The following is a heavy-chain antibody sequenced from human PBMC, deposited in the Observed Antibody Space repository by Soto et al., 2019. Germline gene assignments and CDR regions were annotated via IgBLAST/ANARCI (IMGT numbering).Heavy chain of an antibody. CDR2: VTHDGSLY. D-gene: IGHD2-8*02. Sequence: QVQLVESGGGVVQPGRSLRLSCVASGFTFSSCAMHWFRQVPGMGLEWLAVVTHDGSLYPYADSVKGRFRISRDNSRKTLYLQMNSLTLEDTAVYYCVKDRSDTWSFDYWGQGTLVTVSS. J-gene: IGHJ4*02. CDR3: VKDRSDTWSFDY. CDR1: GFTFSSCA. V-gene: IGHV3-30*18.